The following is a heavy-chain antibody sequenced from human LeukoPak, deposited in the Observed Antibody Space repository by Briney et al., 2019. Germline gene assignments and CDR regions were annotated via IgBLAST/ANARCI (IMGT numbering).Heavy chain of an antibody. CDR2: ISGSGGST. V-gene: IGHV3-23*01. Sequence: GGSLRLSCAASGFTFSSYGVSWVRQAPGKGLEWVSAISGSGGSTYYADSVKGRFTISRDNSKNTLYLQMNSLRAEDTAVYYCAKEGAYGDYEYFQHWGQGTLVTVSS. J-gene: IGHJ1*01. D-gene: IGHD4-17*01. CDR1: GFTFSSYG. CDR3: AKEGAYGDYEYFQH.